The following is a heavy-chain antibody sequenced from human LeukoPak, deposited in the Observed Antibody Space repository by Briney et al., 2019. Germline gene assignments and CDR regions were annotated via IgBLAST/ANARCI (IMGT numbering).Heavy chain of an antibody. D-gene: IGHD5-24*01. Sequence: GGSLRLSCAAPGFTFSSYWMHWVRQARGKGLVWVSRINSDGSTTSYADSVKGRFTISRDHAKNTLYLQMNSLRAEDTAVYYCARDQWLQSQRYFDYWGQGTLVTVSS. V-gene: IGHV3-74*01. J-gene: IGHJ4*02. CDR3: ARDQWLQSQRYFDY. CDR1: GFTFSSYW. CDR2: INSDGSTT.